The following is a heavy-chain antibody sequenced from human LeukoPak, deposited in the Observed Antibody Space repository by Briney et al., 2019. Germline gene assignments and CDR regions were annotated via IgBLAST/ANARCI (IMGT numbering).Heavy chain of an antibody. J-gene: IGHJ4*02. D-gene: IGHD6-19*01. V-gene: IGHV3-30*02. CDR3: AKDREYGGVAVAGTVDY. CDR1: GFTFNNFG. CDR2: IRYDGSIK. Sequence: GGSLRLSCEASGFTFNNFGMYWVRQAPGKGLEWVAFIRYDGSIKYYGDAVKGRFTISRDNSKNTLYLQMNSLRAEDTAVYYCAKDREYGGVAVAGTVDYWGQGTLVTVSS.